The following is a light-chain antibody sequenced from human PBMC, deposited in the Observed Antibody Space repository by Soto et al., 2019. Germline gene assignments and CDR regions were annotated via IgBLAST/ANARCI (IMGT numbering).Light chain of an antibody. CDR1: SSNIGAGYD. J-gene: IGLJ1*01. CDR3: QSHARGRSGSGV. V-gene: IGLV1-40*01. CDR2: GNS. Sequence: QSVLTQPPSVSGAPGQRVTISCTGSSSNIGAGYDVHWYQQLPGTAPKLLIYGNSNRPSGVPDRFSGSKSGPSASLAIAGLEAEDEAEYYYQSHARGRSGSGVFGPGTKLTVL.